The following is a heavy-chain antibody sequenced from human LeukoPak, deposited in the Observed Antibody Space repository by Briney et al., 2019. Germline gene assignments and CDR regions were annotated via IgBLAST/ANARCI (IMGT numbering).Heavy chain of an antibody. CDR3: ARVLRYCSGGNCYSGGLGYMDV. J-gene: IGHJ6*03. D-gene: IGHD2-15*01. Sequence: GGSLRLSYAASGFTFSDYNMRWIRQAPGKGLEWVPSISRSGSTKYYADSVKGRFTISRDNAKNSLFLQVNSLRAEDTAVYYCARVLRYCSGGNCYSGGLGYMDVWGKGTTVTISS. CDR1: GFTFSDYN. CDR2: ISRSGSTK. V-gene: IGHV3-11*01.